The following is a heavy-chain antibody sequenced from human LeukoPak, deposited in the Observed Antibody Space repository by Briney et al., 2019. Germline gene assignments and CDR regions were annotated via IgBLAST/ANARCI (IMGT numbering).Heavy chain of an antibody. D-gene: IGHD1-26*01. Sequence: ASVKVSCKASGYTFTSYGISWVRQAPGQGLEWMGWISAYNDNTNYAQKLQGRVTMTTDTSTSTAYMELSSLRSEDTAVYYCASSVGLGRKALATLDYWGQGTLVTVSS. CDR1: GYTFTSYG. V-gene: IGHV1-18*01. CDR2: ISAYNDNT. J-gene: IGHJ4*02. CDR3: ASSVGLGRKALATLDY.